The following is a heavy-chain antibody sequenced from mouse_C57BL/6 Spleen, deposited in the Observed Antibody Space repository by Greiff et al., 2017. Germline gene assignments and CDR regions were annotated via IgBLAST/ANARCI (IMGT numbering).Heavy chain of an antibody. CDR2: IWSDGST. J-gene: IGHJ4*01. V-gene: IGHV2-6*02. CDR1: GFSLTSYG. Sequence: VNVVESGPGLVAPSQSLSITCTVSGFSLTSYGVHWVRQPPGKGLEWLVVIWSDGSTTYNSALKSRLSISKDNSKSQVFLKMNSLQTDDTAMYYCARNGYYSYYAMDYWGQGTSVTVSS. D-gene: IGHD2-3*01. CDR3: ARNGYYSYYAMDY.